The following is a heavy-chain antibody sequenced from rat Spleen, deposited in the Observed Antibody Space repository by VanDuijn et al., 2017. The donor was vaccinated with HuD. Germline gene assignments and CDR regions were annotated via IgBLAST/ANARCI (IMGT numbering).Heavy chain of an antibody. D-gene: IGHD1-8*01. CDR3: VRDHSSYRYFDF. CDR1: GFTFSNYG. V-gene: IGHV5-22*01. J-gene: IGHJ1*01. CDR2: ISFDGGST. Sequence: EVQLVESGGGLVQPGRSMKLSCAASGFTFSNYGMAWVRQAPKKGLEWVAYISFDGGSTYYRDSVKGRFTISRDNAKSTLYLQMDSLRSEDTATYYCVRDHSSYRYFDFWGPGTMVTVSS.